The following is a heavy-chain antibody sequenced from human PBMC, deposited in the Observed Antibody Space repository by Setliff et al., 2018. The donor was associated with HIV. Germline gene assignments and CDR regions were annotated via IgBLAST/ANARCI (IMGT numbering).Heavy chain of an antibody. Sequence: GGSLRLSCTAPGFNFMFFAMSWVRQAPGKGLEWVSGISGSNSRTDYVDSVKGRFTISRDNSKNTLFLQMNSLRAEDTAVYFCAKRGGRDGYPEDCWGQGTLVTVSS. CDR3: AKRGGRDGYPEDC. CDR1: GFNFMFFA. V-gene: IGHV3-23*01. CDR2: ISGSNSRT. D-gene: IGHD5-12*01. J-gene: IGHJ4*02.